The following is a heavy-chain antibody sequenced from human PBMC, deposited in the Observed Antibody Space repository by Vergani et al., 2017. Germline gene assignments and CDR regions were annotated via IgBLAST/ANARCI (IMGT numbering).Heavy chain of an antibody. Sequence: QVQLVESGGGVVQPGRSLRLSCAASGFTFSSYGMHWVRQAPGKGLEWVAVISYDGSNKYYADSVKGRFTISRDNSKNTLYLQMNSLRAEDTAVYYCARVLSLSLASGRGFDPWGQGTLVTVSS. CDR3: ARVLSLSLASGRGFDP. J-gene: IGHJ5*02. V-gene: IGHV3-30*03. D-gene: IGHD2/OR15-2a*01. CDR1: GFTFSSYG. CDR2: ISYDGSNK.